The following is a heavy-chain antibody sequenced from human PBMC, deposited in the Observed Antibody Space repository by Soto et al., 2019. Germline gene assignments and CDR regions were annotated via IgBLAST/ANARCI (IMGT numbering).Heavy chain of an antibody. V-gene: IGHV1-69*13. J-gene: IGHJ6*02. Sequence: GASVKVSCKASGGTFSSYATSWVRQAPGQGLELMGGIIPIFGTANYAQKFQGRVTITADESTSTAYMELSSLRSEDTAVYYCASPRRPYYYGSGSPDYYGMDVWGQGTTVT. D-gene: IGHD3-10*01. CDR3: ASPRRPYYYGSGSPDYYGMDV. CDR1: GGTFSSYA. CDR2: IIPIFGTA.